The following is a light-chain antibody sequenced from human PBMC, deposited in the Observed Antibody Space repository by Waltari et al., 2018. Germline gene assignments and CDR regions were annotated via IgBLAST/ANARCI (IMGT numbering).Light chain of an antibody. CDR2: DAS. J-gene: IGKJ4*01. Sequence: DTVLTQSPVTLSFSPGETATLSCRASQSVSSFLAWYKQKPGQSPRLLIYDASHRATGIPARFSGTVSGTDFTLTLDHLEPEDFAVYYCQQRAHWPLTFGGGTKVEIK. V-gene: IGKV3-11*01. CDR1: QSVSSF. CDR3: QQRAHWPLT.